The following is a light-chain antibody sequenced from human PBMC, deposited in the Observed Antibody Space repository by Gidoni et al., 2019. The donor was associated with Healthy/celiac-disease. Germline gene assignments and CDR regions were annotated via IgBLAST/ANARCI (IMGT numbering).Light chain of an antibody. CDR2: GAS. J-gene: IGKJ4*01. V-gene: IGKV3-20*01. CDR3: QQYGSSPPHT. CDR1: QSVSSSY. Sequence: EIVLTQSPGTLSLSPGERATLSCRASQSVSSSYLAWYQQKPGQAPRLLIYGASSRATGIPDRFSGGGSGTDFTLTISRLEPEDVAVYYCQQYGSSPPHTFGGGTKVEIK.